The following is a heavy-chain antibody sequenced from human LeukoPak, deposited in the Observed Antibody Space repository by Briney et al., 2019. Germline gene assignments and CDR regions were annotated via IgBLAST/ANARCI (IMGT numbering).Heavy chain of an antibody. CDR3: ATQCGGGCSFDY. Sequence: GGSLRLSCAASGFTFRVYGMLWVRQAPGKGLEWVAHMSNDGVSKFYADSVKGRFTISRDNSKNTLYLQMDSLRTEDTAVYYCATQCGGGCSFDYWGQGPLVTVSS. D-gene: IGHD2-21*02. CDR1: GFTFRVYG. V-gene: IGHV3-30*03. J-gene: IGHJ4*02. CDR2: MSNDGVSK.